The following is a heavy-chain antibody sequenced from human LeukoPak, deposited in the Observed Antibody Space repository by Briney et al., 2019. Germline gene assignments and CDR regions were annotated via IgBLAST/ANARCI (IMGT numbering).Heavy chain of an antibody. CDR1: GYTFTSYA. CDR2: INTNTGNP. D-gene: IGHD6-13*01. Sequence: ASVKVSCKAFGYTFTSYAMNWVRQAPGQGLEWMGWINTNTGNPTYAQGFTGRFVFSLDTSVSTAYLQISSLKAEDTAVYYCARDLVAAAGMAFDYWGQGTLVTVSS. V-gene: IGHV7-4-1*02. J-gene: IGHJ4*02. CDR3: ARDLVAAAGMAFDY.